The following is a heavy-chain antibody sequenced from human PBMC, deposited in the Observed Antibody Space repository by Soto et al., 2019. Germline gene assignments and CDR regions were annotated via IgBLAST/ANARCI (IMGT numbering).Heavy chain of an antibody. CDR1: GGSFSGYY. J-gene: IGHJ6*02. CDR3: ARKRQNSSSWSKIAVAGRGMDV. D-gene: IGHD6-19*01. V-gene: IGHV4-34*01. Sequence: SETLSLTCAVYGGSFSGYYWSWIRQPPGKGLEWIGEINHSGSTNYNPSLKSRVTISVDTSKNQFSLKLSSVTAADTAVYYCARKRQNSSSWSKIAVAGRGMDVWGQGTTVTVSS. CDR2: INHSGST.